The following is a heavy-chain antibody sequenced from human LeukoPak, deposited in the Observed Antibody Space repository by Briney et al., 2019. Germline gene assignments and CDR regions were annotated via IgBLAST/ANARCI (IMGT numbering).Heavy chain of an antibody. CDR3: ARAALRGVTTWWFDP. Sequence: SETLSLTCTVSGGSISSYYWSWIRQPPGKGLEWIGYIYYGGSTNYNPSLKSRVTISVDTSKNQFSLKLSSVTAADTAVYYCARAALRGVTTWWFDPWGQGTLVTVSS. D-gene: IGHD4-17*01. V-gene: IGHV4-59*01. CDR2: IYYGGST. J-gene: IGHJ5*02. CDR1: GGSISSYY.